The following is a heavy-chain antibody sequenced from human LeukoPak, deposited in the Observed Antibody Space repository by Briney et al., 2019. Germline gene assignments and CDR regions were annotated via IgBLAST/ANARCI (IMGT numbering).Heavy chain of an antibody. CDR2: INSDGSIV. CDR1: GFTFNTYW. D-gene: IGHD1-1*01. Sequence: PGGSLRLSCAASGFTFNTYWMYWVRQAPGKGLVWVSHINSDGSIVNYGDSVKGRFTISRDNAKNTLYQQMNSLRADDTALYFCSRGRNWDDGDYWGQGTLVTVSS. J-gene: IGHJ4*02. CDR3: SRGRNWDDGDY. V-gene: IGHV3-74*01.